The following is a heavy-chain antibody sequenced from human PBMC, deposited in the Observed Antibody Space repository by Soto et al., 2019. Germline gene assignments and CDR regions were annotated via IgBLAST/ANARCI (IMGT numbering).Heavy chain of an antibody. D-gene: IGHD3-22*01. Sequence: GGSLRLSCAASGFTFSSYGMHWVRQAPGKGLEWVAVIWYDGSNKYYADSVKGRFTISRDNSKNTLYLQMNSLRAEDTAVYYCARTYDSSGYYYDYFDYWGQGTLVTVSS. CDR3: ARTYDSSGYYYDYFDY. CDR2: IWYDGSNK. J-gene: IGHJ4*02. V-gene: IGHV3-33*01. CDR1: GFTFSSYG.